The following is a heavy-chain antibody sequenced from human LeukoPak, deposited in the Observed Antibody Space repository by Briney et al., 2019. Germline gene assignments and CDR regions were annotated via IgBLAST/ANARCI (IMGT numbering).Heavy chain of an antibody. D-gene: IGHD6-13*01. J-gene: IGHJ4*02. CDR1: GFSFSTYG. CDR3: AKDGSLGAADYYFDY. CDR2: ISYDGRNK. Sequence: GGSLRLSCAASGFSFSTYGMHWVRQAPGKGLEWVAVISYDGRNKYHGDSVKGRFTISRDNSKNTLYLQMDSLRPEDTAVYYCAKDGSLGAADYYFDYCGQGALVTVSS. V-gene: IGHV3-30*18.